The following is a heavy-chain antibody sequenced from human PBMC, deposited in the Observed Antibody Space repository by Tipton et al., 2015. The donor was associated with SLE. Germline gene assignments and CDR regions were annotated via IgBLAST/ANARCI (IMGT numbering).Heavy chain of an antibody. CDR3: ASYSYDSSGSTHFDY. Sequence: TLSLTCAVSGHSITSDNWWAWIRQPPGKGLQWIGYIYYSGRTDYNPSLKSRVAISLDTSGKRFSLKLTSVTAADTAMYYCASYSYDSSGSTHFDYWGQGTLVTVSS. J-gene: IGHJ4*02. CDR1: GHSITSDNW. D-gene: IGHD3-22*01. CDR2: IYYSGRT. V-gene: IGHV4-28*01.